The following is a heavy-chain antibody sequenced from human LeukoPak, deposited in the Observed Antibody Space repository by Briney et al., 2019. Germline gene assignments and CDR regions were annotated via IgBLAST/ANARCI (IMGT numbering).Heavy chain of an antibody. V-gene: IGHV3-33*04. CDR1: GFTFRSYG. Sequence: GGSLRLSCAASGFTFRSYGMHWVRQAPGKGLEWVAIIWYDGSKKYCADSVKGRFTVSRDNSNNMLYLQMDSLRAEDTAVYYCAREDSSGAFDIWGQGTMVTVSS. CDR3: AREDSSGAFDI. D-gene: IGHD3-22*01. CDR2: IWYDGSKK. J-gene: IGHJ3*02.